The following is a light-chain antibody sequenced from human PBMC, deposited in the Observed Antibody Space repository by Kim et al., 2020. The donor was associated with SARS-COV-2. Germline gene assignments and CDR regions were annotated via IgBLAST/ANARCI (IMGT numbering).Light chain of an antibody. CDR1: QSASSSY. Sequence: LSPGERATLSCDASQSASSSYLAWYQQKPGQAPRLLVYGASSRATGIPDRLSGSGSGTDFTLTISRLEPEDLALYYCQQYGSSRYTFGQGTKLRI. J-gene: IGKJ2*01. V-gene: IGKV3-20*01. CDR2: GAS. CDR3: QQYGSSRYT.